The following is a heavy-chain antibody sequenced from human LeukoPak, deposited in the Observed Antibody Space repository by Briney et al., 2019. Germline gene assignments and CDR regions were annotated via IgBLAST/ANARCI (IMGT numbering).Heavy chain of an antibody. CDR3: ARQEAAAARDWFDS. CDR2: IWYDGSKK. V-gene: IGHV3-33*01. D-gene: IGHD6-13*01. J-gene: IGHJ5*01. Sequence: GGSLRLSCAASGFTFSSYGMHWVRQAPGKGLEWVAVIWYDGSKKYYADSVKGRFTVSRDNSKNTLYLQMNSLRAEDTALYYCARQEAAAARDWFDSWGQGTLVTVSS. CDR1: GFTFSSYG.